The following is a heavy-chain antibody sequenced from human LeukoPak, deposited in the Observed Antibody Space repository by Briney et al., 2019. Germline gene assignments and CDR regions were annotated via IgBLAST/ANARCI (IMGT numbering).Heavy chain of an antibody. V-gene: IGHV1-24*01. J-gene: IGHJ3*02. CDR1: GYTLTELS. CDR2: FDPEDGET. D-gene: IGHD6-13*01. Sequence: ASVKVSCKVSGYTLTELSMHWVRQAPGKGLEWMGGFDPEDGETIYAQKFQGRVTMTEDTSTDTAYMELSSLRSEDTAVYYCATDNTRPSIAAAVSRMVAFDIWGQGTMVTVSS. CDR3: ATDNTRPSIAAAVSRMVAFDI.